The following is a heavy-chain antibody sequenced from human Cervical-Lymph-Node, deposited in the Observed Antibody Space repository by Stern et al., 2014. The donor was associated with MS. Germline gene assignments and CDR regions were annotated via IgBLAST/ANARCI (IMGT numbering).Heavy chain of an antibody. D-gene: IGHD2-8*01. CDR3: ARDKMHAFDY. CDR2: ISADSGNT. CDR1: GYTFTTYG. J-gene: IGHJ4*02. Sequence: QVQLGQSGTEVKKPGASVLVSCKASGYTFTTYGITWVRQAPGQGLEGMGWISADSGNTKYAQKFQDRVTMTRDTTTGTAYMEVRSLRSEDTAVYYCARDKMHAFDYWGQGTQVTVPS. V-gene: IGHV1-18*01.